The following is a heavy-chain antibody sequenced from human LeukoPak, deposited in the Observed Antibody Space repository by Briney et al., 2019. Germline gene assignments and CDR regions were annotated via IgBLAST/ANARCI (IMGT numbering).Heavy chain of an antibody. D-gene: IGHD6-25*01. V-gene: IGHV1-24*01. CDR1: GYTLTELS. Sequence: ASVKVSCKVSGYTLTELSMHWVRQAPGKGLEWMGGFDPEDGETIYAQKFQGRVTMTGDTSTDTAYMELSSLRSEDTAVYYCATGYPFYDYWGQGTLVTASS. J-gene: IGHJ4*02. CDR2: FDPEDGET. CDR3: ATGYPFYDY.